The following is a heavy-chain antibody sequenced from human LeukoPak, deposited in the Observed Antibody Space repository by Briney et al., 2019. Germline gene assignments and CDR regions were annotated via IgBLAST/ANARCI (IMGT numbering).Heavy chain of an antibody. D-gene: IGHD2-8*02. CDR1: GGSISSYY. CDR3: AGHHPRNTVDF. J-gene: IGHJ4*02. CDR2: ISDIGSI. V-gene: IGHV4-59*08. Sequence: SGTLSLTCTVSGGSISSYYWSWIRQPPGKGLEWIAYISDIGSINYNPSLKSRVTISLDTSKNQFSLKLSSVTAADTAVYYCAGHHPRNTVDFWGQGTLVTVS.